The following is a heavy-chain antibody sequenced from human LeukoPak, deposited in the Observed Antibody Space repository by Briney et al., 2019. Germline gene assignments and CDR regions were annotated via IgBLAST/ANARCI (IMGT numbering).Heavy chain of an antibody. D-gene: IGHD3-22*01. CDR3: AREALIVVVPYYYYYGMDV. J-gene: IGHJ6*02. V-gene: IGHV4-30-4*01. CDR2: IYYSGST. CDR1: GGSISSGDYY. Sequence: SETLSFTCTVSGGSISSGDYYWSWIRQPPGKGLEWIGYIYYSGSTYYNPSLKSRVTISVDTSKNQFSLKLSSVTAADTAVYYCAREALIVVVPYYYYYGMDVWGQGTTVTVSS.